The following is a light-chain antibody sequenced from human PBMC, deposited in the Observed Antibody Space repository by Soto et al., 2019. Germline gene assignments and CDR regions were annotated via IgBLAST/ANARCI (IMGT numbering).Light chain of an antibody. CDR1: QSVSSY. Sequence: EVVLTQSPATLSLSPGERATLSCRASQSVSSYLAWYPQKPGQAPRLLIYDASNRATDIPARFSGSGSGTDFTLTINSLEPEDFAVYYCQQRGTFGQGTKVEIK. J-gene: IGKJ2*01. V-gene: IGKV3-11*01. CDR2: DAS. CDR3: QQRGT.